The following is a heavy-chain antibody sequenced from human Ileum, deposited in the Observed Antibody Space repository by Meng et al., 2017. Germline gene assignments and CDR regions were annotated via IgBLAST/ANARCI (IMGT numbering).Heavy chain of an antibody. J-gene: IGHJ4*02. V-gene: IGHV1-69*01. CDR3: ARHGSGSYPYLEY. Sequence: PVVRTGAEMKKPGHSVRVSCRVSGGTVSTYAISWVLQAPGQGLELMEGIIPIFGIANYAQKFQGRITITADESTSTAYMELGSLRSEDTAVYYCARHGSGSYPYLEYWGQGTLVTVS. CDR1: GGTVSTYA. D-gene: IGHD3-10*01. CDR2: IIPIFGIA.